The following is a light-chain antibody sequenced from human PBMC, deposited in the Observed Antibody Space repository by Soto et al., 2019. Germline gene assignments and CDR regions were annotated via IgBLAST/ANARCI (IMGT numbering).Light chain of an antibody. J-gene: IGKJ4*01. Sequence: DIHMTQSPSTLSASVADRVTITFRASQSISSWLAWYQQKPGKAPKLLIYDASSLESGVPSRFSGSGSGTEFTLTISSLQPDDFATYYCQQYNSYPLTFGGGTKVDNK. CDR3: QQYNSYPLT. V-gene: IGKV1-5*01. CDR1: QSISSW. CDR2: DAS.